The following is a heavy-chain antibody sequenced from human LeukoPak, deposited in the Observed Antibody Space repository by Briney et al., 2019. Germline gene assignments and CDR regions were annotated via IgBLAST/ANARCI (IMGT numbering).Heavy chain of an antibody. J-gene: IGHJ3*02. CDR3: AREGLAARRGAFDI. CDR1: GGSISSYY. V-gene: IGHV4-59*01. CDR2: IYYSGST. D-gene: IGHD6-6*01. Sequence: PSETLSLTCTVSGGSISSYYWSWIRQPPGKGLEWIGYIYYSGSTNYNPSLKSRVTISVDTSKNQFSLNLKSVTAADTAIYYCAREGLAARRGAFDIWGQETVVSVSS.